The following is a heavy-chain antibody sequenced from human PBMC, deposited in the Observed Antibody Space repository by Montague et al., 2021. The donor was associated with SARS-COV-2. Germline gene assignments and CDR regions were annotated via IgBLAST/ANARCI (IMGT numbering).Heavy chain of an antibody. CDR3: ATQPCTNGVCENWFDP. J-gene: IGHJ5*02. CDR1: GGSISSYY. V-gene: IGHV4-59*01. CDR2: IYYGGST. D-gene: IGHD2-8*01. Sequence: SETLSLTCTVSGGSISSYYWSWTRQPPGKGLEWIGYIYYGGSTNXNPSLKSRVTISVDTSKNQFSLKLSSVTAADTAVYYCATQPCTNGVCENWFDPWGQGTLVTVSS.